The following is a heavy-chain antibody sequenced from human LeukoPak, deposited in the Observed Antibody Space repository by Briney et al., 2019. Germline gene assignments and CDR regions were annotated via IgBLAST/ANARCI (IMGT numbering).Heavy chain of an antibody. V-gene: IGHV4-34*01. CDR3: AXGRXYSHGYGXLXEH. CDR1: GGSFTSHH. J-gene: IGHJ4*02. D-gene: IGHD5-18*01. Sequence: SETLSLTCAVYGGSFTSHHWSWIRQPPGKGLEWIGEITHGGSTSYNPSLRTRVTISVDTSKNQFSLNLNTVTAADTAVYFCAXGRXYSHGYGXLXEHWGQXXXVTV. CDR2: ITHGGST.